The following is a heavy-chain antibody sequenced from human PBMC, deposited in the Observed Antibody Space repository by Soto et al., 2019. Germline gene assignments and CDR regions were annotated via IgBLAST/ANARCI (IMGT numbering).Heavy chain of an antibody. CDR2: IYSGGST. V-gene: IGHV3-66*02. Sequence: EVQLVESGGGLVQPGGSLRLSCAASGFTVSSNYMSWVRQAPGKGLEWVSVIYSGGSTYYADSVKGRFTISRDNSKNTLYLQMNSLRAEDTAVYYCARVLANYDILTGYYIGLDGFDIWGQGTMVTVSS. D-gene: IGHD3-9*01. J-gene: IGHJ3*02. CDR1: GFTVSSNY. CDR3: ARVLANYDILTGYYIGLDGFDI.